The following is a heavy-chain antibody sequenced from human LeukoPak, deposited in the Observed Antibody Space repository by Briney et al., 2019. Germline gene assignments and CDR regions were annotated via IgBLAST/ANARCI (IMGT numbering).Heavy chain of an antibody. Sequence: GESLKIFCKGSGYSFTNYWIGWVRQMPGTGLECMGIIYPGDSDTRYSPSFQGQVTISADKSISTAYLQWSSLKASDTAMYYCARLHWGSSGYFFDYWGQGTLVTVSS. J-gene: IGHJ4*02. V-gene: IGHV5-51*01. D-gene: IGHD3-22*01. CDR1: GYSFTNYW. CDR2: IYPGDSDT. CDR3: ARLHWGSSGYFFDY.